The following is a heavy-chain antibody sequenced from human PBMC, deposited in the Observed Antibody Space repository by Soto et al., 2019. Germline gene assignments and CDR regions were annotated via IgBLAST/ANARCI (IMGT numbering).Heavy chain of an antibody. Sequence: PWLCXRLSWSSGVCSFISYCIHLLRQAPGKGLEWVAVISYDGSNKYYADSVKGRLNISRYNSKNTLYLQMNSLRAEDTAVYYCENIQGWEILGDFDICGQGTMV. CDR3: ENIQGWEILGDFDI. D-gene: IGHD1-26*01. CDR1: VCSFISYC. J-gene: IGHJ3*02. V-gene: IGHV3-30*18. CDR2: ISYDGSNK.